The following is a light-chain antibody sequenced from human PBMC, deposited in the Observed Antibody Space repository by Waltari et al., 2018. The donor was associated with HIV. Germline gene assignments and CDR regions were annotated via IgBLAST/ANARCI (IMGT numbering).Light chain of an antibody. V-gene: IGKV3-20*01. J-gene: IGKJ2*01. Sequence: EFVLTQSPDTLSLSPGERAALSCKASQSVSSTSLAWYQQRFGQAPRLLIYAASSSATGIPDRFSGSGSGTDFTLTISRLEPEDFAVYFCQQYAGAFAFGQGTKLEIK. CDR2: AAS. CDR3: QQYAGAFA. CDR1: QSVSSTS.